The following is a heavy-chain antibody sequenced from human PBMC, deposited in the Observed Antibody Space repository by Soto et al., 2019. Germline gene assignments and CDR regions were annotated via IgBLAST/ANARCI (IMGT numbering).Heavy chain of an antibody. J-gene: IGHJ3*02. CDR3: ARARPGDAGDGFDI. CDR1: GLTVSSNY. D-gene: IGHD3-10*01. CDR2: LYSGGST. V-gene: IGHV3-53*02. Sequence: EVQLVETGGGLIQPGGSLRLSCAASGLTVSSNYMNWVRRAPGKGLDWVSVLYSGGSTHSAGSAKGRFIISSDYSTNRLYLQMHSLRVEDTAVYCCARARPGDAGDGFDIWGHGTMVTVPS.